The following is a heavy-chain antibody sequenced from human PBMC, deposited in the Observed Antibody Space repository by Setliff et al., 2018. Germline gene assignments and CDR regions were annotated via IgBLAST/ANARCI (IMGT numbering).Heavy chain of an antibody. CDR1: GYIFAGYY. Sequence: ASVKVSCKASGYIFAGYYMHWGRQTPGQGLEWMGWISVHNDKTIIAPKFQGRLALTTDTSASAANMELRGLRPDDTAIYYCAISSLSICSGGSCPNAFDIWGQGTLVTVSS. D-gene: IGHD2-15*01. CDR3: AISSLSICSGGSCPNAFDI. CDR2: ISVHNDKT. V-gene: IGHV1-18*04. J-gene: IGHJ3*02.